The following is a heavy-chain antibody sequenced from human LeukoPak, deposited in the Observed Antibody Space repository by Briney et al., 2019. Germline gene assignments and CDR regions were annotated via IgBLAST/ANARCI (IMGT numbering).Heavy chain of an antibody. CDR3: AGTRRYCSGGSCYNWFDP. D-gene: IGHD2-15*01. V-gene: IGHV4-61*02. Sequence: SETLSLTCTVSGGSISSDVYYWSWIRQPAGKGLERIGRFYASGSTTYNPSLKSRVTISIDTSKDQFSLKLTSVTAADTAVYYCAGTRRYCSGGSCYNWFDPWGQGTLVTVSS. CDR1: GGSISSDVYY. J-gene: IGHJ5*02. CDR2: FYASGST.